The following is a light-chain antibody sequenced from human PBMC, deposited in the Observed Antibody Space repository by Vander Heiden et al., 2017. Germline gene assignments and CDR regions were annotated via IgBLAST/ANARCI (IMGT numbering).Light chain of an antibody. CDR2: KAS. J-gene: IGKJ1*01. CDR1: QSISSW. V-gene: IGKV1-5*03. CDR3: QQYNSYSPWT. Sequence: DSQMTQSPSTLSASVGDRVTITCRASQSISSWLAWYQQKPGKAPKLLIYKASSLESGVPSRFSGSGSGTEFTLTISSLQPDDFATYYCQQYNSYSPWTFGQGTKVXIK.